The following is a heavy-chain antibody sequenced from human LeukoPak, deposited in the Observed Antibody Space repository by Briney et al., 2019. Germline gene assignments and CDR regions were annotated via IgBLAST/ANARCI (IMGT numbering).Heavy chain of an antibody. CDR3: AIDWGSGWRNWFDP. J-gene: IGHJ5*02. Sequence: GGSLRLSCAASGFTFSSYAMSWVRQAPGKGLEWVSAISGSGGSTYYADSVKGRFTISRDNSKNTLYLQMNSLRAEDTAVYYCAIDWGSGWRNWFDPWGQGTLVTVSS. CDR1: GFTFSSYA. V-gene: IGHV3-23*01. D-gene: IGHD6-19*01. CDR2: ISGSGGST.